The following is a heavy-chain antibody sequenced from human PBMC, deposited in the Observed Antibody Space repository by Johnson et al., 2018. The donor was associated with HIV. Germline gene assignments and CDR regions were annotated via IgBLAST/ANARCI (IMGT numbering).Heavy chain of an antibody. CDR2: ISYDGSNK. J-gene: IGHJ3*02. Sequence: QVQLVESGGGVVQPGGSLRLSCAASGFTFSSYAMHWVRQAPGKGLEWVAVISYDGSNKYYADSVKGRFTISRDNSKNTLYLQMNSLRAEDTALYYCARALRVLLGAFDIWGQGTMVTVSS. CDR1: GFTFSSYA. V-gene: IGHV3-30*04. CDR3: ARALRVLLGAFDI. D-gene: IGHD2-8*02.